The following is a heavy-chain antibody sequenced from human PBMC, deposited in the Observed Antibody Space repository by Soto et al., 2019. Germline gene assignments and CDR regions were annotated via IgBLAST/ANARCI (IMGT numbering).Heavy chain of an antibody. CDR3: ARDKYYDFWIGYSNYYFDY. J-gene: IGHJ4*02. CDR2: IKQDGTEK. Sequence: PGGSLRLSCAASGFTFSSYWMIWVRQAPGKGLAWVADIKQDGTEKYYVDSVKGRFTISRDNAKNSLYLQMNSLRAEDTAVYYCARDKYYDFWIGYSNYYFDYRGQGALVTVSS. CDR1: GFTFSSYW. V-gene: IGHV3-7*03. D-gene: IGHD3-3*01.